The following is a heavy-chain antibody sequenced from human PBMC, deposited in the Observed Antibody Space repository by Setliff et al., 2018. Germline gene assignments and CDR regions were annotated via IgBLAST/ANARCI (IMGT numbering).Heavy chain of an antibody. Sequence: PGGSLRLSCAASGFTFSNAWMIWVRQAPGKGLEWVGRVKSKTDGGTINYAAAVEGRFTISRDDSKNTLYLQMNSLKTEDTAVYYCFTAASGFIRASWGRGALVTVSS. CDR3: FTAASGFIRAS. CDR1: GFTFSNAW. CDR2: VKSKTDGGTI. V-gene: IGHV3-15*01. D-gene: IGHD2-15*01. J-gene: IGHJ5*02.